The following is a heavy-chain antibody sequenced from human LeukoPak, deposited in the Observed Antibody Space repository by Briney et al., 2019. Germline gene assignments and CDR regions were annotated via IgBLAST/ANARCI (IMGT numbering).Heavy chain of an antibody. D-gene: IGHD4-11*01. CDR1: GFTVSSNY. V-gene: IGHV3-53*01. CDR3: ARVPTAQFRYYYMDV. Sequence: GGSLRLSCAASGFTVSSNYMSWVRQAPGKGLEWVSVIYSGGSTYYADSVKGRFTISRDNSKNTLYLQMNSLRAEDMAVYYCARVPTAQFRYYYMDVWGKGTTVTVSS. J-gene: IGHJ6*03. CDR2: IYSGGST.